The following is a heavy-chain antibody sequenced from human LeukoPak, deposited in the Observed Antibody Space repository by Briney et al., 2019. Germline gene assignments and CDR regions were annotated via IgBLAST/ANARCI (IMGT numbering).Heavy chain of an antibody. CDR3: ASAPYLYAYFDY. CDR2: IYYSGST. Sequence: SETLSLTCTVSGGSISSYYWSWIRQPPGKGLEWIGYIYYSGSTNYNPSLKSRVTISVDTSKNQFSLKLSSVTAADTAVYYCASAPYLYAYFDYWGQGTPVTVSS. D-gene: IGHD2-2*01. J-gene: IGHJ4*02. V-gene: IGHV4-59*01. CDR1: GGSISSYY.